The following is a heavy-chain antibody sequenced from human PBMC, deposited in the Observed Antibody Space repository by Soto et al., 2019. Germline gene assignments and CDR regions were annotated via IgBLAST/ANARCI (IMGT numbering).Heavy chain of an antibody. V-gene: IGHV1-3*01. D-gene: IGHD2-2*02. CDR1: GYTFTSYA. J-gene: IGHJ4*02. Sequence: QVQLVQSGAEVKKPGASVKVSCKASGYTFTSYAMHWVRQAPGQRLEWMGWINAGNGNTKYSQKFQGRVTITRDTSASTAYRELSSLRSEDTAVYYCARGQGDQLLYYVFDYWGQGTLVTVSS. CDR3: ARGQGDQLLYYVFDY. CDR2: INAGNGNT.